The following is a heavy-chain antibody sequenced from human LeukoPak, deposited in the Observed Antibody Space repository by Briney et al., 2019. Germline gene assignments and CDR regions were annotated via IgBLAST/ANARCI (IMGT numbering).Heavy chain of an antibody. CDR1: GYTFTSYG. CDR2: ISAYNGNT. V-gene: IGHV1-18*01. Sequence: GASVKVSCKASGYTFTSYGICWVRQAPGQGLEWMGWISAYNGNTNYAQKLQGRVTMTTDTSTSTAYMELRSLRSDDTAVYYCAREENYDFWSGYYLGHKNWFDPWGQGTLVTVSS. CDR3: AREENYDFWSGYYLGHKNWFDP. D-gene: IGHD3-3*01. J-gene: IGHJ5*02.